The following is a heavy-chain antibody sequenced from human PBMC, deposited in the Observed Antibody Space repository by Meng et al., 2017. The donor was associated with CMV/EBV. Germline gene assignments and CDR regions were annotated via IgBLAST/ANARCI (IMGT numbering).Heavy chain of an antibody. D-gene: IGHD2-21*02. CDR2: IIPIFGTA. CDR1: RGNFSSYA. J-gene: IGHJ4*02. CDR3: AREGYCGGDCFYDY. V-gene: IGHV1-69*12. Sequence: QVQLVHSEDEVTTPGASVKVSCKASRGNFSSYAISWVRQAPGQGLEWMGGIIPIFGTANYAQKFQGRVTITADESTSTAYMELSSLRSEDTAVYYCAREGYCGGDCFYDYWGQGTLVTVSS.